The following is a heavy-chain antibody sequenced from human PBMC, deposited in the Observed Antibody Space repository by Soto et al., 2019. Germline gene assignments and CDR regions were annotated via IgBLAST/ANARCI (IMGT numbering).Heavy chain of an antibody. CDR1: GGSISSYY. CDR3: ARVLYGSGNWFDP. D-gene: IGHD3-10*01. CDR2: IYKSGST. V-gene: IGHV4-59*08. J-gene: IGHJ5*02. Sequence: SETLSLACTVSGGSISSYYWSWGRQPPGKGLEWIGFIYKSGSTNSNPSLKSRVSISVDTSKNQFSLKLSSVTAADTAVYYCARVLYGSGNWFDPWGQGTLVTVS.